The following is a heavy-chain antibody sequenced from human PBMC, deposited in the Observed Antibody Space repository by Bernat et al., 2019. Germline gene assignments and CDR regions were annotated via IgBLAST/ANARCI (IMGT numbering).Heavy chain of an antibody. Sequence: QVQLVESGGGVIQPGRSLRLSCAASGFTFSSYAMGWVRQAPGKGLEWVAVTSYDGSNKYYEDSVKGRFTISRDNSKNTLYVQMNSLRPEDTAIYYCARDRSRNGGNLLGYFDYWGQGTLVTVSS. V-gene: IGHV3-30-3*01. D-gene: IGHD4-23*01. CDR2: TSYDGSNK. J-gene: IGHJ4*02. CDR1: GFTFSSYA. CDR3: ARDRSRNGGNLLGYFDY.